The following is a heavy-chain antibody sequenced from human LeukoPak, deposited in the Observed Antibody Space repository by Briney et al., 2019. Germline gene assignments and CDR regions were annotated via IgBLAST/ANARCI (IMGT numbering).Heavy chain of an antibody. J-gene: IGHJ3*02. Sequence: SETLSLTCTVSGGSINSYYWSWIRQPPGKGLEWIGYIYYSGSTNYNPSLKSRVTISVDTSKNQFSLKLSSVTAADTAVYYCARDTLLDAFDIWGQGTMVTVSS. V-gene: IGHV4-59*01. CDR3: ARDTLLDAFDI. CDR1: GGSINSYY. CDR2: IYYSGST.